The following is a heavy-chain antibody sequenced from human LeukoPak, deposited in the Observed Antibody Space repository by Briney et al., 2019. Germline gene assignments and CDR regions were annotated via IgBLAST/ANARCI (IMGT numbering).Heavy chain of an antibody. CDR1: GFTFSHYA. CDR2: ISGDDSKT. J-gene: IGHJ4*02. D-gene: IGHD3-22*01. Sequence: GGSLRLSCAASGFTFSHYAMTWVGQAPGKGLEWVSRISGDDSKTYYADSVKGRFSISRDNSKDTLYLQGNSLRAEDTAVYFCAKALAIGDSGYHYLDYWGQGTLVTVSS. V-gene: IGHV3-23*01. CDR3: AKALAIGDSGYHYLDY.